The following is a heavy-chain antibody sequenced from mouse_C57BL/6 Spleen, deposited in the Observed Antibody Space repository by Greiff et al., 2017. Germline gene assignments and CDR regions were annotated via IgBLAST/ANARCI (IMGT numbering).Heavy chain of an antibody. CDR1: GYTFTSYD. V-gene: IGHV1-85*01. CDR2: IYPRDGST. D-gene: IGHD1-1*01. Sequence: QVQLQQSGPELVKPGASVKLSCKASGYTFTSYDINWVKQRPGQGLEWIGWIYPRDGSTTYNEKFKGKATLTVDTSSSTAYMELHSLTSEDSAVYFCAKSHDGSSFWFAYWGQGTLVTVSA. J-gene: IGHJ3*01. CDR3: AKSHDGSSFWFAY.